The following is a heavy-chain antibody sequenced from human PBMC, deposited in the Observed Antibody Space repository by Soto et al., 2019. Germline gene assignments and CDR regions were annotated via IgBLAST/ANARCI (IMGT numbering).Heavy chain of an antibody. CDR2: ITGSGGST. CDR1: ALTSSNYA. V-gene: IGHV3-23*01. D-gene: IGHD1-26*01. CDR3: AAYRPRSNYYCTDV. Sequence: SLRLSCAAAALTSSNYAMPWFRQAPEKRVVCAAHITGSGGSTYYADSVKGRFTISRDNSKNTLYLQMNSLRAEHTAEYSCAAYRPRSNYYCTDV. J-gene: IGHJ6*01.